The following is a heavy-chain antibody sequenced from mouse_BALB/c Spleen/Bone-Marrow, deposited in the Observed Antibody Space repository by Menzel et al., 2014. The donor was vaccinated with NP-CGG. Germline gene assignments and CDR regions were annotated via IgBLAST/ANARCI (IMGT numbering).Heavy chain of an antibody. J-gene: IGHJ4*01. V-gene: IGHV1-54*01. D-gene: IGHD4-1*01. CDR1: GYAFTNYL. CDR2: INPGSGGT. Sequence: VQLQQSGAELVRPGTSVKVSCQASGYAFTNYLIEWVKQRPGQGLEWIGVINPGSGGTNYNEKFRGKATLTADKSSSTAYMQLSRLTSDDAAVYFCARCLTGTSALDFWGQGTSVTVAS. CDR3: ARCLTGTSALDF.